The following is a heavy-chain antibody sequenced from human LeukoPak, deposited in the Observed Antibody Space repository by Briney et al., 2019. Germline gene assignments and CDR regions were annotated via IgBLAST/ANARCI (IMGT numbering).Heavy chain of an antibody. CDR1: GGSSSGDF. Sequence: SETLSLTCTVSGGSSSGDFWSWIRQPAGKGMEWMGRIHTSGSTNYNPSLMSRVTMSLDTSKNQFSLHLSSVTAADTAVYYCARVVSGGPSTYYYYMDVWGKGTTVTVSS. CDR2: IHTSGST. D-gene: IGHD1-26*01. CDR3: ARVVSGGPSTYYYYMDV. V-gene: IGHV4-4*07. J-gene: IGHJ6*03.